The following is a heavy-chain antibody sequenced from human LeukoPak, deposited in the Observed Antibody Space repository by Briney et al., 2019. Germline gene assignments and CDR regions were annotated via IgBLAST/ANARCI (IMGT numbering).Heavy chain of an antibody. CDR3: ARGRQNYDFWGGYSSFDY. D-gene: IGHD3-3*01. J-gene: IGHJ4*02. CDR2: IYTSGST. V-gene: IGHV4-4*07. Sequence: PSETLSLTCTVSGGSISSYYWSWIRQPTGKGLEWIGRIYTSGSTNYNPSLKSRVTMSVDTSKNQFSLKLSSVTAADTAVYYCARGRQNYDFWGGYSSFDYWGQGTLVTVSS. CDR1: GGSISSYY.